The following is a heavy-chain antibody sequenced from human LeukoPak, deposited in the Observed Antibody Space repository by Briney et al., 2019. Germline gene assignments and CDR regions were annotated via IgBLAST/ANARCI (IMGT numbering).Heavy chain of an antibody. J-gene: IGHJ4*02. CDR3: ARGPYGDYSFDY. CDR2: IKSKTDGGTT. CDR1: GFTFSNAW. D-gene: IGHD4-17*01. Sequence: GGSLRLSCAASGFTFSNAWMSWVRQAPGKGLEWVGRIKSKTDGGTTDYAAPVKGRFTISRDNSKNTLYLQMNSLRADDTAVYYCARGPYGDYSFDYWGQGTLVTVSS. V-gene: IGHV3-15*01.